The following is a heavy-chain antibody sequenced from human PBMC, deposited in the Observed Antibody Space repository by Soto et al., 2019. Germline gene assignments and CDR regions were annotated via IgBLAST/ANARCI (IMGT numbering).Heavy chain of an antibody. Sequence: VNLSFKRAGNTLTSFYIHWVRQAPVQGLEWAGRLSPTTGGTNYAQHFQGRVTVTWDMSTFTAYMELSSLIYEDTAVYYCARPPGYVTEWYYFDTWGQGTPVTVSS. D-gene: IGHD2-8*01. V-gene: IGHV1-2*02. CDR2: LSPTTGGT. J-gene: IGHJ4*02. CDR1: GNTLTSFY. CDR3: ARPPGYVTEWYYFDT.